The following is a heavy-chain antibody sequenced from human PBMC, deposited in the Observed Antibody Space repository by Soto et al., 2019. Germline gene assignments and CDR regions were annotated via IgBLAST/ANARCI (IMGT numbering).Heavy chain of an antibody. J-gene: IGHJ1*01. CDR2: IIPIFGTA. V-gene: IGHV1-69*13. D-gene: IGHD3-10*01. Sequence: ASVKISCKASGGTFSSYAISWVRQAPGQGLEWMGGIIPIFGTANYAQKFQGRVTITADESTSTAYMELSSLRSEDTAVYYCARAARSTMVRAYSHWGEGTLVTVSS. CDR3: ARAARSTMVRAYSH. CDR1: GGTFSSYA.